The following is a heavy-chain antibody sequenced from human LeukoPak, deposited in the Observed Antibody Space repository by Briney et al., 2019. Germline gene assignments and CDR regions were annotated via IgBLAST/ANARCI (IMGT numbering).Heavy chain of an antibody. CDR3: ARDFGAANYYYGMDV. CDR2: ISYDGSNK. V-gene: IGHV3-30*04. D-gene: IGHD3-10*01. Sequence: GGSLRLSCAASGFTFSSYAMHWVRQAPGKGLEWVAVISYDGSNKYYADSVKGRFTISRDNSKNTLYLQMNSLRAEDTAVYYCARDFGAANYYYGMDVWGQGTTDTVSS. CDR1: GFTFSSYA. J-gene: IGHJ6*02.